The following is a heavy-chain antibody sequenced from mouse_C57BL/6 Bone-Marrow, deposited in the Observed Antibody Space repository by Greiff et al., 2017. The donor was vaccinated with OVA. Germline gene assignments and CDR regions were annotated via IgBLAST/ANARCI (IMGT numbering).Heavy chain of an antibody. Sequence: QVQLKESGPGLVQPSQSLSITCTVSGFSLTSYGVHWVRQPPGKGLEWLGVIWSGGSTDYNAAFISRLSISKDNSKSQVFFKMNRLQADDTAIYYCAKTGFITTVVATLDWYFDVWGTGTTVTVSS. CDR3: AKTGFITTVVATLDWYFDV. J-gene: IGHJ1*03. D-gene: IGHD1-1*01. V-gene: IGHV2-4*01. CDR1: GFSLTSYG. CDR2: IWSGGST.